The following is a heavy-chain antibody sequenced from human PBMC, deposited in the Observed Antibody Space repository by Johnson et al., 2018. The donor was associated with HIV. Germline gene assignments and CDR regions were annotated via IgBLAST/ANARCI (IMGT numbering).Heavy chain of an antibody. D-gene: IGHD1-26*01. Sequence: VRLVETGGGLIQPGGSLRLSCAASGFTVSSNYMSWVRQAPGKGLEWVSVIYSGGSTYYADSVKGRFTISKDNSKNTLYLQMNSLRAEDTAVYYCGRGYSGSDDALDIWGQGTMVTVSS. CDR1: GFTVSSNY. V-gene: IGHV3-53*02. CDR2: IYSGGST. J-gene: IGHJ3*02. CDR3: GRGYSGSDDALDI.